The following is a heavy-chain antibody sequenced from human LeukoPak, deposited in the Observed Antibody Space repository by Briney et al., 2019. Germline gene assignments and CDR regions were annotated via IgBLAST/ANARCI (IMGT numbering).Heavy chain of an antibody. CDR1: GFTFSSYG. D-gene: IGHD3-22*01. CDR3: AKSSEGYYYDSSGSPTLH. CDR2: ISYDGSNK. V-gene: IGHV3-30*18. J-gene: IGHJ4*02. Sequence: SGGSLRLSCAASGFTFSSYGMHWVRQAPGKGLEWVAVISYDGSNKYYADSVKGRFTISRDNSKNTLYLQMNSLRAEDTAVYYCAKSSEGYYYDSSGSPTLHWGQGTLVTVSS.